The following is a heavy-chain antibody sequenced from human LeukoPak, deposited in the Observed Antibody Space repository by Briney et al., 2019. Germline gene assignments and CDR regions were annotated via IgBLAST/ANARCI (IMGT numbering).Heavy chain of an antibody. CDR3: AREAIGGYSYGSRIDY. CDR1: GGTFSSYA. J-gene: IGHJ4*02. V-gene: IGHV1-69*13. Sequence: ASVTVSCKASGGTFSSYAISWVRQAPGQGLEWMGGIIPIFGTANYAQKFQGRVTITADESTSTAYMELSSLRSEDTAVYYCAREAIGGYSYGSRIDYWGQGTLVTVSS. D-gene: IGHD5-18*01. CDR2: IIPIFGTA.